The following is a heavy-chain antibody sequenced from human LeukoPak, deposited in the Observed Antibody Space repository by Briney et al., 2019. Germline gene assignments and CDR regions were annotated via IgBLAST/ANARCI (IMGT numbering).Heavy chain of an antibody. CDR2: INPQSGGT. J-gene: IGHJ4*02. Sequence: ASVKVSCKTSGFHFFSYYIHWVRQAPGQGLDWVGWINPQSGGTRYAQKFQDRVTVTSDASINTAYMESSRLRSDDTAVYYCATDPGHSGMDHWGQGSLVTVSS. D-gene: IGHD3-10*01. V-gene: IGHV1-2*02. CDR3: ATDPGHSGMDH. CDR1: GFHFFSYY.